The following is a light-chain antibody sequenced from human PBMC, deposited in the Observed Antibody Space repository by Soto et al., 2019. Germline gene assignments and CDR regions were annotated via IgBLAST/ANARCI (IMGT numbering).Light chain of an antibody. V-gene: IGLV2-8*01. CDR3: SSFVAGNNYWV. J-gene: IGLJ3*02. CDR1: SSDVGGYDY. CDR2: EVT. Sequence: QSVLTQPPSASGSPGRSVTISCTGTSSDVGGYDYVSWFQQHPGKAPKLIIYEVTKRPSGVPDRFSASKSGNTASLTVSGLQSEDEADYYCSSFVAGNNYWVFGAGTKVTVL.